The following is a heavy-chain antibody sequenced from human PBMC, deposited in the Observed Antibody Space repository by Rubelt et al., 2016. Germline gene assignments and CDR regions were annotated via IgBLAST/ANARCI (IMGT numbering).Heavy chain of an antibody. V-gene: IGHV3-30*04. Sequence: QVQLVESGGGVVQPGRSLRLSCAASGFTFSSYAMHWVRQAPGKGLEWVAVISYDGSNKYYADSVKGRFTSSRDKSKNTRYLQMNSLRAEDTAVYYCARPRVVRRYYYYGMDVWGQGTTVTVSS. CDR3: ARPRVVRRYYYYGMDV. D-gene: IGHD2-15*01. J-gene: IGHJ6*02. CDR2: ISYDGSNK. CDR1: GFTFSSYA.